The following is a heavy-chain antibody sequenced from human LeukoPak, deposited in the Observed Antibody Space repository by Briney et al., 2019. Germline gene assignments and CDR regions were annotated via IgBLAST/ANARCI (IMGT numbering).Heavy chain of an antibody. CDR3: ARARSVWGSYRCWWFDP. CDR2: IYYSGST. D-gene: IGHD3-16*02. Sequence: SETLSLTCTVSGGSISSYYWSWIRQPPGKGLEWIGYIYYSGSTNYNPSLKSRVTISVDTSKNQFSLKLSSVTAADTAVYYCARARSVWGSYRCWWFDPWGQGTLVTVSS. CDR1: GGSISSYY. V-gene: IGHV4-59*12. J-gene: IGHJ5*02.